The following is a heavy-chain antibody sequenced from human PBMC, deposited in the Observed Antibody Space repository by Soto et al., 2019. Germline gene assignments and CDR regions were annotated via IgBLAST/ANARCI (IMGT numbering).Heavy chain of an antibody. CDR1: GGSFRGYY. J-gene: IGHJ5*02. Sequence: QVQLQQWDAGLLKPSETLSLTCVVYGGSFRGYYWSWIRQPPGKGLEWIGEINHSGSTNYNPSLKSRVTISVDTSKNQFSLKLSSVTAADTAVYYCARGFRFCSGGSCYSGWFDPWGQGTLVTVSS. CDR3: ARGFRFCSGGSCYSGWFDP. V-gene: IGHV4-34*01. CDR2: INHSGST. D-gene: IGHD2-15*01.